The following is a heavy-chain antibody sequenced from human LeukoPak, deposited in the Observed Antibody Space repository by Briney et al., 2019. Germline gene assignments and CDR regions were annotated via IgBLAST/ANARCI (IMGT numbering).Heavy chain of an antibody. Sequence: ASVKVSGKASGYTFTSYDINWVRQATGQGLEWMGWMNPNSGNTGYAQKFQGRVTMTRNTSISTAYMELSSLRSEDTAVYYCARGLGSRYCSSTSCYYFDYWGQGTLVTVSS. D-gene: IGHD2-2*01. V-gene: IGHV1-8*01. CDR2: MNPNSGNT. CDR3: ARGLGSRYCSSTSCYYFDY. CDR1: GYTFTSYD. J-gene: IGHJ4*02.